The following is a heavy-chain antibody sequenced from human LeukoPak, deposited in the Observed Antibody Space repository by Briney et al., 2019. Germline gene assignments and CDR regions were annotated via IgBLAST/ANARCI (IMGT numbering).Heavy chain of an antibody. D-gene: IGHD5-18*01. CDR3: ATLRVDTAMGEDY. CDR1: GGSISSFY. Sequence: TSETLSLTCTVSGGSISSFYWSWIRQPPGKGLEWIGYIYYSGSTNYNPSLKSRVTTSVDTSKNQFTLKLSSVTAADTAVYYCATLRVDTAMGEDYWGQGTLVTVSS. CDR2: IYYSGST. J-gene: IGHJ4*02. V-gene: IGHV4-59*01.